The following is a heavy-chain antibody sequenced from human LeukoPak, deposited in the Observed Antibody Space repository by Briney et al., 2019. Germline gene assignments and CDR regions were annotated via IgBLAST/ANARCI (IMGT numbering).Heavy chain of an antibody. J-gene: IGHJ4*02. Sequence: GGSLRLSCAASGFTFSNAWMNWVRQAPGKGLEWVSGINWNSATIGYADSVKGRFTISRDNTKNSLYLHMNSLRAEDTAFYYCAKDVEADGSGWYGFDYWGQGTPVTVSS. V-gene: IGHV3-9*01. D-gene: IGHD6-19*01. CDR3: AKDVEADGSGWYGFDY. CDR2: INWNSATI. CDR1: GFTFSNAW.